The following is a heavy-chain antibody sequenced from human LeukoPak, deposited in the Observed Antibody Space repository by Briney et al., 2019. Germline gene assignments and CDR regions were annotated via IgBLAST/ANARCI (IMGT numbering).Heavy chain of an antibody. J-gene: IGHJ4*02. CDR1: GFTFSSYA. D-gene: IGHD3-10*01. CDR3: ARDSSGGTIDY. Sequence: GGSLRLSCAASGFTFSSYAMHWVRQAPGKGLEYVSAISSNGGSTYYANSVKGRFTISRDNSKNTLYLQMGSLRAEDMAVYYCARDSSGGTIDYWGQGTLVTVSS. V-gene: IGHV3-64*01. CDR2: ISSNGGST.